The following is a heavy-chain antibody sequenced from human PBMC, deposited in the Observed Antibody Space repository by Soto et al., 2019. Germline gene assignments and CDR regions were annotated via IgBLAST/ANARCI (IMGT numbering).Heavy chain of an antibody. CDR1: GFTFRSYA. D-gene: IGHD1-1*01. J-gene: IGHJ3*02. CDR2: ISASGGTT. Sequence: LRLSCAASGFTFRSYAMNWVRQAPGKGLEWVSAISASGGTTYYADSVKGRFTISRDNSKNTLYLQMNSLRAEDTAVYYCERTDAFDIWGQGTMVTVSS. CDR3: ERTDAFDI. V-gene: IGHV3-23*01.